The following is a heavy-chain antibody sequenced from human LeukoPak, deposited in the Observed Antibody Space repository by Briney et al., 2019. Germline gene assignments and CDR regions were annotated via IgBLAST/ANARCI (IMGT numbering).Heavy chain of an antibody. CDR3: ARGGSGYDWEVLYGMDV. V-gene: IGHV3-13*01. D-gene: IGHD5-12*01. CDR1: GFTFSSYD. J-gene: IGHJ6*02. CDR2: IGTAGDT. Sequence: GGSLRLSCAASGFTFSSYDMHWVRQATGKGLEGVSAIGTAGDTYYPGSVKGRFTISRENAKNSLYLQMNSLRAGDTAVYYCARGGSGYDWEVLYGMDVWGQGTTVTVSS.